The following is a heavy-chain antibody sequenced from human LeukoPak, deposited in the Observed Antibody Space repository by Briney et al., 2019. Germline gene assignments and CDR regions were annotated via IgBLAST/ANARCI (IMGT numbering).Heavy chain of an antibody. CDR1: GYSFTSYW. V-gene: IGHV5-51*01. J-gene: IGHJ4*02. D-gene: IGHD2-2*01. CDR3: ARLLCSSTSCPYYFDY. Sequence: GESLKISCKGSGYSFTSYWIGWVRQMPGKGLEWMGIIYPGDSDTRYSPSFQGQVTISADKSISTAYLQWSSLKASDTAMYYCARLLCSSTSCPYYFDYWGQGTLVTVSS. CDR2: IYPGDSDT.